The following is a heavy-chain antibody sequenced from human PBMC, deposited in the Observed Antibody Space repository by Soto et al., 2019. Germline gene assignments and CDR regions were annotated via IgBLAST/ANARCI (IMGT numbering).Heavy chain of an antibody. CDR1: GFSLSNTGMT. V-gene: IGHV2-5*01. CDR2: IYWHDDK. Sequence: QITLKESGPALVKPTQTLTLTCTFSGFSLSNTGMTVGWNRQPPGKALEWLALIYWHDDKRYNPSLKNRLTIAKDTSKNQVVLTLTNVGPVDTATYYCARSRFEILTGPFDSWGQATLVTVSS. D-gene: IGHD3-9*01. J-gene: IGHJ5*01. CDR3: ARSRFEILTGPFDS.